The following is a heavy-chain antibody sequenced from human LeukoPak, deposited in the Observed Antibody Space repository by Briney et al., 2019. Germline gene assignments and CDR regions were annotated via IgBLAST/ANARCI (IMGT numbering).Heavy chain of an antibody. V-gene: IGHV3-7*01. CDR1: GFTFTTYW. D-gene: IGHD1-1*01. Sequence: GESLRLSCAASGFTFTTYWMSWVRQLPGKGLEWVANIKQDGSEKYYVDSVKGRFTISRDNAKNSLYLQMNSLRAEDTAVYYCARQLELDAFDIWGQGTMVTVSS. CDR3: ARQLELDAFDI. CDR2: IKQDGSEK. J-gene: IGHJ3*02.